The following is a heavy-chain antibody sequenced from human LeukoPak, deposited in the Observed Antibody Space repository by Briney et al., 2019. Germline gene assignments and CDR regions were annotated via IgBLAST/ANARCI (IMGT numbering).Heavy chain of an antibody. CDR2: ISSSSSTI. D-gene: IGHD3-3*01. Sequence: GGSLRLSCAASGFTFSSYSMNWVRQAPGKGLEWVSYISSSSSTIYYADSVKGRFTISRDNAKNSLYLQMNSLRAEDTAVYYCARAKGITIFGVVRQSSNWFDPWGQGTLVTVSS. CDR1: GFTFSSYS. J-gene: IGHJ5*02. V-gene: IGHV3-48*01. CDR3: ARAKGITIFGVVRQSSNWFDP.